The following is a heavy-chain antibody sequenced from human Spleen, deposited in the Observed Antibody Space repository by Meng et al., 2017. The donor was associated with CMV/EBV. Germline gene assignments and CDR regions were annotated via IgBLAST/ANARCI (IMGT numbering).Heavy chain of an antibody. D-gene: IGHD1-26*01. CDR1: GSRFHGFY. V-gene: IGHV1-2*06. CDR2: INPNSGDT. Sequence: SGSRFHGFYIPWVRQAPGQGLEWMGHINPNSGDTKYAQKFEGRVSMTRDTSISTVYMELSSLRSDDTAFYYCTRRPLGSTRPFDYWGQGTLVTVSS. CDR3: TRRPLGSTRPFDY. J-gene: IGHJ4*02.